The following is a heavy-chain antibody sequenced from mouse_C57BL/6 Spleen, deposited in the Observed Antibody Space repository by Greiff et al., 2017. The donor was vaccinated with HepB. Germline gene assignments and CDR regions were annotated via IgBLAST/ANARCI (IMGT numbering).Heavy chain of an antibody. CDR2: IDPETGGT. J-gene: IGHJ3*01. D-gene: IGHD1-1*01. CDR3: TRKDYGGFAY. Sequence: VQLQQSGAELVRPGASVTLSCKASGYTFTDYEMHWVKQTPVHGLEWIGAIDPETGGTAYNQKFKGKAILTADKSSSTAYMELRSLTSEDSAVYYCTRKDYGGFAYWGQGTLVTVSA. CDR1: GYTFTDYE. V-gene: IGHV1-15*01.